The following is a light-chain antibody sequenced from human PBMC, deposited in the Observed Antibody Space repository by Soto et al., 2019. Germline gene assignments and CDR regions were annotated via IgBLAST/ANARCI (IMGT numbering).Light chain of an antibody. CDR2: EVS. Sequence: QSVLTQPPSASGSPGQSVTISCTGTSSYVGGYNFVSWYQQYPGKAPKLIIYEVSKRPSGVPDRFSGSKSGSTASLTVSGLQAEDEADYYCSSYAGSDNYVFGTGTKVTVL. V-gene: IGLV2-8*01. CDR3: SSYAGSDNYV. CDR1: SSYVGGYNF. J-gene: IGLJ1*01.